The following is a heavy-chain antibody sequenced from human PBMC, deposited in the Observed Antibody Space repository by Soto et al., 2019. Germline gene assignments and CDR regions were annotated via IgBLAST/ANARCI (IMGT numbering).Heavy chain of an antibody. CDR2: IYSSGST. J-gene: IGHJ5*02. Sequence: QVQLQESGPGLVKPSQTLSLTCTVSGGSIRRSDYYWSWIRQHPGKGLEWIGYIYSSGSTYYNPSLKSRPSISVDQSKNQFSPKPTSVTAAGPAVYYRARGGGDLLGWFDPWGQGTLVTVSS. D-gene: IGHD1-26*01. CDR1: GGSIRRSDYY. CDR3: ARGGGDLLGWFDP. V-gene: IGHV4-31*03.